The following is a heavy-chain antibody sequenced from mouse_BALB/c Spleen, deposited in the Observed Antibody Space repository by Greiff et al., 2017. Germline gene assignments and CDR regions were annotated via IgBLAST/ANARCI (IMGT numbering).Heavy chain of an antibody. CDR1: GDSITSGY. D-gene: IGHD1-1*01. CDR3: ARATTEGYYAMDY. CDR2: ISYSGST. J-gene: IGHJ4*01. Sequence: EVQLQESGPSLVKPSQTLSLTCSVTGDSITSGYWNWIRKFPGNKLEYMGYISYSGSTYYNPSLKSRISITRDTSKNQYYLQLNSVTTEDTATYYCARATTEGYYAMDYWGQGTSVTVSS. V-gene: IGHV3-8*02.